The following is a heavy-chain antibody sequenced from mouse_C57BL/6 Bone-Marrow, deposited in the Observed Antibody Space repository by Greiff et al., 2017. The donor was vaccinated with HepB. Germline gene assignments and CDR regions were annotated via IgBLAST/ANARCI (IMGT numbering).Heavy chain of an antibody. V-gene: IGHV1-64*01. CDR1: GYTFTSYW. CDR2: IHPNSGST. J-gene: IGHJ3*01. CDR3: ARCYDGSSPAWFAY. Sequence: QVQLQQPGAELVKPGASVKLSCKASGYTFTSYWMHWVKQRPGQGLEWIGMIHPNSGSTNYNEKFKSNDTLTVDKSASTAYMQLSSLTSEDSAVYYCARCYDGSSPAWFAYWGQGTLVTVSA. D-gene: IGHD1-1*01.